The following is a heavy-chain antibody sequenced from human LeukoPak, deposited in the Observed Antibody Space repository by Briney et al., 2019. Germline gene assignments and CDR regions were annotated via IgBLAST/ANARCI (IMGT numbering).Heavy chain of an antibody. CDR1: GYTFTGYY. CDR2: INPNSGGT. CDR3: ARDLVYGDYSFWFDP. Sequence: ASVKVSCKASGYTFTGYYMHWVRQAPGQGLEWMGWINPNSGGTNYAQKFQGRVTMTRDTSISTAYMELSRLRSDDTAVYYCARDLVYGDYSFWFDPWGQGTLVTVSS. V-gene: IGHV1-2*02. J-gene: IGHJ5*02. D-gene: IGHD4-17*01.